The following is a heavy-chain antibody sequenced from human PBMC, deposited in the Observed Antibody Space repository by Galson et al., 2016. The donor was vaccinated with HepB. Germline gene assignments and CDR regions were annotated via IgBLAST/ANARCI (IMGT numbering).Heavy chain of an antibody. D-gene: IGHD3-10*01. Sequence: CAISGDSVSSNSATWNWIRQSPSRGLEWLGRTWYRSKWFSDYAGFVKTRIILNPDTSKNQFSLQLYSVTPEDTAVYYCAKGANWGGGFDSWGQGTPVTVSS. CDR2: TWYRSKWFS. CDR3: AKGANWGGGFDS. J-gene: IGHJ4*02. CDR1: GDSVSSNSAT. V-gene: IGHV6-1*01.